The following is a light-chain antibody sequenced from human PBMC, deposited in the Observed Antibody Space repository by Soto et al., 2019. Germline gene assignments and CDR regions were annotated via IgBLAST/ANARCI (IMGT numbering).Light chain of an antibody. CDR2: DAS. J-gene: IGKJ3*01. V-gene: IGKV1-33*01. Sequence: DIQMTQSPSSLSASIGDRVTITCQASQDIRQYLNWCQQKPGKAPKLLIYDASRLETGVPSRFSGSGSGTDFTFTVSILQPEDIATYNCQVYDYISAGFTFGPGTNVDLK. CDR3: QVYDYISAGFT. CDR1: QDIRQY.